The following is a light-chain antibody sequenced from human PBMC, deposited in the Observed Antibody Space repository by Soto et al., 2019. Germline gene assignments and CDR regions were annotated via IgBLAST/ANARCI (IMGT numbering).Light chain of an antibody. CDR2: DAS. V-gene: IGKV1-39*01. CDR3: QQSYMDPIT. CDR1: QNITNN. Sequence: DIQMTQSPSSLSASIGDRVTITCQASQNITNNLSWYQQKPGKAPNLLIYDASRLQSGVPSRFSGSGGGTDFTLSISSVQPGDFATYFCQQSYMDPITFGQGTRLEIK. J-gene: IGKJ5*01.